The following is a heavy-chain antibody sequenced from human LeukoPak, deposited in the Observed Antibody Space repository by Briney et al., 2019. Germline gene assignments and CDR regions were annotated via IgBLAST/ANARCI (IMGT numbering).Heavy chain of an antibody. CDR3: ARSKPEAYGYFDY. D-gene: IGHD4-17*01. J-gene: IGHJ4*02. CDR1: GGSISSSSYY. CDR2: IYYSGST. V-gene: IGHV4-31*03. Sequence: SETLSLTRTVSGGSISSSSYYWSWIRQHPGKGLEWIGYIYYSGSTYYNPSLKSRVTISVDTSKNQFSLKLSSVTAADTAVYYCARSKPEAYGYFDYWGQGTLVTVSS.